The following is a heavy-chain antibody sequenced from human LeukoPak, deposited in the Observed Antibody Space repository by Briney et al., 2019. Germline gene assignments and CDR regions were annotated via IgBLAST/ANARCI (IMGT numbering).Heavy chain of an antibody. CDR3: ARVTGYVIEDYFDY. D-gene: IGHD3-22*01. V-gene: IGHV4-38-2*02. J-gene: IGHJ4*02. CDR1: GYSISSGYY. CDR2: INHSGST. Sequence: PSETLSLTCTVSGYSISSGYYWGWIRQPPGKGLEWIGEINHSGSTNYNPSLKSRVTISVDTSKNQFSLKLRSVTAADTAVYYCARVTGYVIEDYFDYWGQGTLVTVSS.